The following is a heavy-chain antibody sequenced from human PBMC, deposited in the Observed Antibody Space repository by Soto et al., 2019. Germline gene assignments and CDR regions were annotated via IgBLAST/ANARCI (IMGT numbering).Heavy chain of an antibody. Sequence: SETLSLTCTVSGGSISSYYWSWIRQPPGKGLEWIGYIYYSGSTNYNPSLKSRVTISVDTSKNQFSLKLSSVTAADTAVYYCARVRAPWSVTRDYYYYYMDVWGKGTTVTVSS. D-gene: IGHD4-17*01. CDR1: GGSISSYY. CDR3: ARVRAPWSVTRDYYYYYMDV. J-gene: IGHJ6*03. CDR2: IYYSGST. V-gene: IGHV4-59*01.